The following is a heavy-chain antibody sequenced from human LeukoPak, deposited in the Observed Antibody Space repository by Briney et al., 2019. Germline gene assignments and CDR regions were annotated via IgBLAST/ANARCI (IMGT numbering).Heavy chain of an antibody. CDR1: GGSLSGYC. D-gene: IGHD2-15*01. V-gene: IGHV4-34*01. J-gene: IGHJ4*02. CDR2: IKQGGST. CDR3: ARGPSSSVIAEPTEDY. Sequence: SESLSLACALDGGSLSGYCWSSVRQPPGEGMEWLGEIKQGGSTTYNPSLKSRVNISEDSSKNHFSLKQSSVTAADTAVYYCARGPSSSVIAEPTEDYWGQGTLVTVSS.